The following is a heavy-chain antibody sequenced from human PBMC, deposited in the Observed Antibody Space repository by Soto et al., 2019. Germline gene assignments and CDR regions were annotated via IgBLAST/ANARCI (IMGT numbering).Heavy chain of an antibody. CDR2: ISYDGSNK. V-gene: IGHV3-30*18. Sequence: GGSLRLSCAASGFTFSSYGMHWVRQAPGKGLEWVAVISYDGSNKYYADSVKGRFTISRDNSKNTLYLQMNSLRAEDTAVYYCAKDLPPYYYDSSGSLDYWGQGTLVTVSS. CDR1: GFTFSSYG. D-gene: IGHD3-22*01. J-gene: IGHJ4*02. CDR3: AKDLPPYYYDSSGSLDY.